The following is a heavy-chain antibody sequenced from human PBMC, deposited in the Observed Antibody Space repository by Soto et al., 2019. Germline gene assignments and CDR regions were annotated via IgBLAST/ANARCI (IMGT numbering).Heavy chain of an antibody. J-gene: IGHJ6*03. CDR3: ARRYYYYMDV. Sequence: SETLSLTCTVSGGSISSSSYYWGWIRQPPGKGLEWIGSIYYSGSTYYNPSLNSRVTISVDTSKNQFSLKLSSVTAADTAVYYCARRYYYYMDVWGKGTTVTVSS. V-gene: IGHV4-39*01. CDR1: GGSISSSSYY. CDR2: IYYSGST.